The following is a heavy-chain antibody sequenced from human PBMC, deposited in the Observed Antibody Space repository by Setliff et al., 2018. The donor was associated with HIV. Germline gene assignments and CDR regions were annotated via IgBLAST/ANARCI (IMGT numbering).Heavy chain of an antibody. Sequence: ASVKVSCKASGYTFTDYYIHWVQQAPGKGLEWMGRVDPEDGETTYAEKFQGRITITADTSTDTAYLELSSLRPEDSAFYYCTTPLDSSGYFGSDYFDYWGQGALVTVSS. CDR3: TTPLDSSGYFGSDYFDY. CDR1: GYTFTDYY. J-gene: IGHJ4*02. D-gene: IGHD3-22*01. CDR2: VDPEDGET. V-gene: IGHV1-69-2*01.